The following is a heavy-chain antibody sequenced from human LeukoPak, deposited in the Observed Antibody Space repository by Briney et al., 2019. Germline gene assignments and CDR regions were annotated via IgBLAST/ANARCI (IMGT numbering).Heavy chain of an antibody. CDR3: ARDLPGYYQGYYFDY. V-gene: IGHV1-2*02. J-gene: IGHJ4*02. Sequence: ASVKVSCKASGYTFTGYYMHWVRQAPGQGLEWMGWINPNSGGTNYAQKFQGRVTMTRDTSISTAYMELSRLRSDGTAVYYCARDLPGYYQGYYFDYWGQGTLVTVSS. CDR2: INPNSGGT. D-gene: IGHD3-10*01. CDR1: GYTFTGYY.